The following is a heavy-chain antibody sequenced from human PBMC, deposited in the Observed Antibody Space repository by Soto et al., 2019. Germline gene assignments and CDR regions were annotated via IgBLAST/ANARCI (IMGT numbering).Heavy chain of an antibody. D-gene: IGHD1-7*01. Sequence: LSLTCTVSGDSISNYYWSWIRQPPGKGLEWIGHVFSSGRTNYNPSLKSRVTISVDTSKNQFSLKLSSVTAADTAVYYCARVMTNYGDSEYFQPWGQGTLVTVSS. V-gene: IGHV4-59*01. CDR1: GDSISNYY. CDR3: ARVMTNYGDSEYFQP. CDR2: VFSSGRT. J-gene: IGHJ1*01.